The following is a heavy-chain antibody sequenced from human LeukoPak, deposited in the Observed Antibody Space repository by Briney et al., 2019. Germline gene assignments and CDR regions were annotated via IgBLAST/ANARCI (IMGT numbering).Heavy chain of an antibody. CDR3: ARSLHLGYCTNGVCYPDAFDI. Sequence: SETLSLTCAVYGGSFSGYYWGWIRQPPGKGLEWIGIIYYSGTTYYNPSLKSRVTISVDTSKNQFSLKLSSVTAADTAVYYCARSLHLGYCTNGVCYPDAFDIWGQGTMVTVSS. CDR2: IYYSGTT. D-gene: IGHD2-8*01. CDR1: GGSFSGYY. V-gene: IGHV4-34*01. J-gene: IGHJ3*02.